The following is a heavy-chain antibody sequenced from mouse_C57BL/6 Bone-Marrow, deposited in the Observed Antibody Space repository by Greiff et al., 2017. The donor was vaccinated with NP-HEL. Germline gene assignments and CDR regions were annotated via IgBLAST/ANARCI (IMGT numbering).Heavy chain of an antibody. V-gene: IGHV1-55*01. CDR2: IYPGSGST. J-gene: IGHJ2*01. Sequence: QVQLQQPGAELVKPGASVKMSCKASGYTFTSYWITWVKQRPGQGLEWIGDIYPGSGSTNYNEKFKSKATLTVDTSSSTASMQLSSLTSEDSAVYYCAREWDYYGSSYYFDYWGQGTTLTVSS. D-gene: IGHD1-1*01. CDR1: GYTFTSYW. CDR3: AREWDYYGSSYYFDY.